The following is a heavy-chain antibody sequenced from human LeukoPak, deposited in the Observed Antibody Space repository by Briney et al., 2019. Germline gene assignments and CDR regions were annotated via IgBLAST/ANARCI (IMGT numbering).Heavy chain of an antibody. J-gene: IGHJ4*02. CDR2: ISGSGGST. CDR1: GFTFSSYG. D-gene: IGHD5-18*01. CDR3: AKEARRGYSYGYGY. V-gene: IGHV3-23*01. Sequence: PGGSLRLSCAASGFTFSSYGMHWVRQAPGKGLEWVSAISGSGGSTYYADSVKGRFTISRDNSKNTLYLQMNSLRAEDTAVYYCAKEARRGYSYGYGYWGQGTLVTVSS.